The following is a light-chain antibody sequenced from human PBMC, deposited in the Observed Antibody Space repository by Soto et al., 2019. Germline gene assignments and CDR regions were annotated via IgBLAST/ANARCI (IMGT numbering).Light chain of an antibody. CDR2: GAS. J-gene: IGKJ5*01. CDR3: QQYNTWPT. Sequence: VMTQSPATLSVTPGERATLSCRAGQSVSGNLAWYQQKPGQAPRLLIYGASTRATGIPARFSGSGSGTEFTLTISSLQSEDFAVYYCQQYNTWPTFGQGTRLEIK. CDR1: QSVSGN. V-gene: IGKV3-15*01.